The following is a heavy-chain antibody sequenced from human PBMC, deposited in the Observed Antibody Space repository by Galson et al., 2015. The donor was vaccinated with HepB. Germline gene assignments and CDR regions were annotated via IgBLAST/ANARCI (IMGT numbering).Heavy chain of an antibody. CDR3: ARHGEPPAVAGPDINWFDP. CDR1: GGSISSSRYC. J-gene: IGHJ5*02. CDR2: IYYSGNT. D-gene: IGHD6-19*01. V-gene: IGHV4-39*01. Sequence: SETLSLTCTVSGGSISSSRYCWAWIRQPPGKGLEWIGTIYYSGNTYYDPSLKSRVTISVDTSENQLSLRLSSVTAADTAVYYCARHGEPPAVAGPDINWFDPWGQGTLVTVSS.